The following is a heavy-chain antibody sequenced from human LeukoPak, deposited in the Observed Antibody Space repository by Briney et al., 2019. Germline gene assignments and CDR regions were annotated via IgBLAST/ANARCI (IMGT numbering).Heavy chain of an antibody. CDR3: ARDLDYYATDQ. CDR2: ISGSGGST. CDR1: GFTFSSYA. V-gene: IGHV3-23*01. J-gene: IGHJ5*02. Sequence: PGGSLRLSCAASGFTFSSYAMSWVRQAPGKGLEWVSAISGSGGSTYYADSVKGRFTISRDNSKNTLYLHMNILRADDTAVYYCARDLDYYATDQWGQGTLVTVSS. D-gene: IGHD3/OR15-3a*01.